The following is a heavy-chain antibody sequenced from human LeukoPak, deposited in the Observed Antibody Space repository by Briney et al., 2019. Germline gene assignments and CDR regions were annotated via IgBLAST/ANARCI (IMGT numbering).Heavy chain of an antibody. CDR1: GGSFSGYY. Sequence: SETLSLTCAVYGGSFSGYYWSWIRQPPGKGMEWIGEINHSGSTNYNPSLKSRVTISVDTSKNQFSLKLSSVTAADTAVYYCARGTAIVVVPTAYDYWGQGTLVTVSS. V-gene: IGHV4-34*01. CDR3: ARGTAIVVVPTAYDY. D-gene: IGHD2-21*01. J-gene: IGHJ4*02. CDR2: INHSGST.